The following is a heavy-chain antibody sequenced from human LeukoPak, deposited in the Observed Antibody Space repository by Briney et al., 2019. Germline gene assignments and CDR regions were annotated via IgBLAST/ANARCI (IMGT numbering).Heavy chain of an antibody. CDR3: ALTQESGSYQGDWFDP. CDR1: GYSFTSYW. D-gene: IGHD1-26*01. Sequence: GESLKISCKGSGYSFTSYWIGWVRQMPGKGLEWMGIIYPGDSDTRYSPSFQGQVTISADKSISTAYLQWSSLKASDTAMYYCALTQESGSYQGDWFDPWGQGTLVTVSS. CDR2: IYPGDSDT. J-gene: IGHJ5*02. V-gene: IGHV5-51*01.